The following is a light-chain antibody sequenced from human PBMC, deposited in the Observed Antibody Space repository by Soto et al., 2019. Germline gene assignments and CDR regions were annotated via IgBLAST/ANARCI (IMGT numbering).Light chain of an antibody. CDR1: QTISSW. CDR3: QHYNSYSEA. J-gene: IGKJ1*01. Sequence: DIRMTQSPSTLSGSVGDRVTITCRASQTISSWLAWYQQKPGKAPKLLIYKASTLKSGVPSRFSGSGSGTEFTLTISSLQPDDFATYYCQHYNSYSEAFXQGTKVDIK. V-gene: IGKV1-5*03. CDR2: KAS.